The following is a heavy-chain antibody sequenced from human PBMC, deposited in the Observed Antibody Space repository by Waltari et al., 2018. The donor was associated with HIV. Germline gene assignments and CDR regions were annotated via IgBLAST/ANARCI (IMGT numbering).Heavy chain of an antibody. CDR3: ARDGRLWFGELFNGMDV. V-gene: IGHV1-2*06. J-gene: IGHJ6*02. D-gene: IGHD3-10*01. CDR2: INPNSGGT. CDR1: GYTFTGYY. Sequence: QVQLVQSGAEVKKPGASVKVSCKASGYTFTGYYIHWVGQAPGQGLEGMGRINPNSGGTNYAQKFQGRVTMTRDTSISTAYMELSRLRSDDTAVYYCARDGRLWFGELFNGMDVWGQGTTVTVSS.